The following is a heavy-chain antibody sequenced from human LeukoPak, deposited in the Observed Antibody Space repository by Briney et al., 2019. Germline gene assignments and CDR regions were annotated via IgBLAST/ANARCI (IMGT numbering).Heavy chain of an antibody. Sequence: SVKVSCKASGGTFSSYAISWVRRAPGRGLEWMGRIIPIFGTANYAQKFQGRVTITTDESTSTAYMELSSLRSEDTAVYYCASDGLDYDFWVYWGQGTLVTVSS. V-gene: IGHV1-69*05. D-gene: IGHD3-3*01. CDR2: IIPIFGTA. CDR1: GGTFSSYA. CDR3: ASDGLDYDFWVY. J-gene: IGHJ4*02.